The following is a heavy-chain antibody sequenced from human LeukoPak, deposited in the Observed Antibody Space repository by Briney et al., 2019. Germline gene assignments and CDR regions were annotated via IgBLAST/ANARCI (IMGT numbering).Heavy chain of an antibody. Sequence: ASVKVSCKTSGYTFPNYGLSWVRQAPGQGLEWMGWISAYNGNTNYAQKLQGRVTMTTDTSTSTAYMELRSLRSDDTAVYYCARDGIRGGDPRGFDPWGQGTLVTVSS. V-gene: IGHV1-18*01. J-gene: IGHJ5*02. CDR3: ARDGIRGGDPRGFDP. D-gene: IGHD2-21*02. CDR1: GYTFPNYG. CDR2: ISAYNGNT.